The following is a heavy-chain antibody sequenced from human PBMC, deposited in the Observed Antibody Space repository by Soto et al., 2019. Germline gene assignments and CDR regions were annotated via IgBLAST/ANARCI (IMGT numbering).Heavy chain of an antibody. V-gene: IGHV3-33*01. D-gene: IGHD6-6*01. CDR2: IWYDGSNK. CDR1: GFTFSSYG. CDR3: ARDDSSSGNYGMDV. Sequence: GGSLRLSCAASGFTFSSYGMHWVRQAPGKGPEWVAVIWYDGSNKYYADSVKGRFTISRDNSKNTLYLQMNSLRAEDTAVYYCARDDSSSGNYGMDVWGQGTTVTVSS. J-gene: IGHJ6*02.